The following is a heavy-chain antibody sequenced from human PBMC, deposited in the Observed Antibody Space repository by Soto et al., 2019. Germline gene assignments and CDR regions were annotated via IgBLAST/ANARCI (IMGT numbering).Heavy chain of an antibody. V-gene: IGHV4-59*01. J-gene: IGHJ4*02. Sequence: SETLSLTCTVSGGSISSYYWSWIRQPPGKGLEWIGYVYYSGSTNYNPSLRSRVTMSLDTSKNQFSLKMTSVTAADTAVYYCASSFYSGSGSATYYFDYWGQGTLVTVSS. CDR3: ASSFYSGSGSATYYFDY. D-gene: IGHD3-10*01. CDR2: VYYSGST. CDR1: GGSISSYY.